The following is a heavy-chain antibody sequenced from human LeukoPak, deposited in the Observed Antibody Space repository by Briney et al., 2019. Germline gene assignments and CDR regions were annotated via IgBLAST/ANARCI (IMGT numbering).Heavy chain of an antibody. D-gene: IGHD2-15*01. V-gene: IGHV3-30*02. CDR2: IRYDGSNK. CDR1: GFAFSSYG. Sequence: GGTLRLSCAAPGFAFSSYGMHWVRQAPAKGLEWVAFIRYDGSNKYYADSVKGRFTISRDNSKNTLYLQMNGLRAEDTAVYYCAKDWVAATPRWFDPWGQGTLVTVSS. CDR3: AKDWVAATPRWFDP. J-gene: IGHJ5*02.